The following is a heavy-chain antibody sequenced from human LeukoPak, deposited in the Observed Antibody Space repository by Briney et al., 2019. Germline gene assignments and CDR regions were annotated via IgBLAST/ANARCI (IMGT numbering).Heavy chain of an antibody. D-gene: IGHD3-10*01. Sequence: ASVKVSCKASGGTFSSYAISWVRQAPGQGLEWMGWISAYNGNTNYAQKLQGRVTMTTDTSTSTAYMELRSLRSDDTAVYYCARDPHYYYGSGSYSDYWGQGTLVTVSS. V-gene: IGHV1-18*01. J-gene: IGHJ4*02. CDR2: ISAYNGNT. CDR1: GGTFSSYA. CDR3: ARDPHYYYGSGSYSDY.